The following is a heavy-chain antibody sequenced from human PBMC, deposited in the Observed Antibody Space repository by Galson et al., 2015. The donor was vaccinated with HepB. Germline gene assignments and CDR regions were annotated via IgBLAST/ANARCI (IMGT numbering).Heavy chain of an antibody. CDR2: IIPYNNKR. J-gene: IGHJ4*02. CDR3: ARARIIPGGYYFDY. CDR1: GYTFTQFI. D-gene: IGHD2-21*01. V-gene: IGHV1-18*01. Sequence: SVKVSCKASGYTFTQFIVNWVRQAPGQELEWMGWIIPYNNKRNYGQKFQGRLTMTTDTSTSTAYMELRSLRSDDTAVYYCARARIIPGGYYFDYWGQGTLVTVSS.